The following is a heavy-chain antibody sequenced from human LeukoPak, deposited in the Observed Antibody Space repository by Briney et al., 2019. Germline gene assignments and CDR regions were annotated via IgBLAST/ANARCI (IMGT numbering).Heavy chain of an antibody. CDR2: IYHSGST. D-gene: IGHD3-9*01. CDR3: ARGPDYDILAGYTTPFDY. J-gene: IGHJ4*02. CDR1: GGSISSGGYS. Sequence: PSQTLSLTCAVSGGSISSGGYSWSWIRQPPGKGLEWIGYIYHSGSTYYNPSLKSRVTISVDRSKNQFSLKLSSVTAADTAVYYCARGPDYDILAGYTTPFDYWGQGTLVTVSS. V-gene: IGHV4-30-2*01.